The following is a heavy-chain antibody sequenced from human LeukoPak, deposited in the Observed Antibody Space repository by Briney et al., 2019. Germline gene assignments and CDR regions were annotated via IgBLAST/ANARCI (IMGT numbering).Heavy chain of an antibody. CDR3: TTRLAAADY. CDR2: IRSKANSYAT. D-gene: IGHD6-13*01. V-gene: IGHV3-73*01. CDR1: GFTFSGSA. J-gene: IGHJ4*02. Sequence: GGSLRLSCAASGFTFSGSAMHWVRQASGKGLEWVGRIRSKANSYATAYAASVKGRFTISRDDSKNTAYLRMNSLKTEDTAVYYCTTRLAAADYWGQGTLVTVSS.